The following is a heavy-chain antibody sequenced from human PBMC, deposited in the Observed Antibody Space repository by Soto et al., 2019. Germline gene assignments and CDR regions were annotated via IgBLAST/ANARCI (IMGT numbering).Heavy chain of an antibody. V-gene: IGHV3-11*01. CDR2: ISSSGSTI. CDR3: AREGAGDYYGSGSYYAYMDV. Sequence: GGSLRLSCAASGFTFSDYYMSWIRQAPGKGLEWVSYISSSGSTIYYADSMKGRFTISRDNAKNSLYLQMNSLSAEDTAVYYCAREGAGDYYGSGSYYAYMDVWGQGTPVTVSS. D-gene: IGHD3-10*01. CDR1: GFTFSDYY. J-gene: IGHJ6*03.